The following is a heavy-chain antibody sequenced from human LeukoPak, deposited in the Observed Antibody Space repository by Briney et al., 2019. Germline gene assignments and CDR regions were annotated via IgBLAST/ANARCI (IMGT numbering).Heavy chain of an antibody. CDR1: GFTFSGYA. J-gene: IGHJ4*02. CDR3: VVATIEDY. Sequence: GGSLRLSCAASGFTFSGYAMHWVRQAPGKGLEWVAVISYDGSNKYYADSVKGRFTISRDNSKNTLYLQMNSLRAEDTAVYYCVVATIEDYWGQGTLVTVSS. V-gene: IGHV3-30*04. D-gene: IGHD5-12*01. CDR2: ISYDGSNK.